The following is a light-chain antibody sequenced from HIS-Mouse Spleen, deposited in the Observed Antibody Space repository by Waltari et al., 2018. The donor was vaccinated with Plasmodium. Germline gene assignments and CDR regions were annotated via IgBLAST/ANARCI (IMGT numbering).Light chain of an antibody. CDR1: QSVSIY. Sequence: EIVLTQSPATLSLSPGERATLSCRASQSVSIYLAWYQQNPGQAPRLLIYDASNRATGIPARFSGSGSGTDFTLTISSLEPEDFAVYYCQQRSNWPYTFGQGTKLEIK. V-gene: IGKV3-11*01. CDR3: QQRSNWPYT. CDR2: DAS. J-gene: IGKJ2*01.